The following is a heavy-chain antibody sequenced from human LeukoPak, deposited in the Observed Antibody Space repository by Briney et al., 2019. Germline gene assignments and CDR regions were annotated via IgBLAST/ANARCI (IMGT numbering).Heavy chain of an antibody. CDR3: ARKSSRRQDYYDSSGFCSH. CDR2: INHSGST. V-gene: IGHV4-34*01. J-gene: IGHJ4*02. D-gene: IGHD3-22*01. Sequence: SETLSLTCAVYGGSFSGYYWSWIRQPPGKGLEWIGEINHSGSTNYNPSLKSRVTISVDTSKNQFSLKPSSVTAADTAVYYCARKSSRRQDYYDSSGFCSHWGQGTLVTVSS. CDR1: GGSFSGYY.